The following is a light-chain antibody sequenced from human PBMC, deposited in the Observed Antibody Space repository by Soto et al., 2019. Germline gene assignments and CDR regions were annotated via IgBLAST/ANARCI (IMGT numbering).Light chain of an antibody. V-gene: IGKV3-15*01. J-gene: IGKJ4*01. CDR1: QSVSSN. Sequence: EIVMTQSPATLSVSPGERATLSCRASQSVSSNLAWYQQKPGQAPRLLIYGASTRATGIPARFSGSGSGTEFTLNISSLQSEDFAVYYCQQYNNWPPLTFGGGTKVDI. CDR2: GAS. CDR3: QQYNNWPPLT.